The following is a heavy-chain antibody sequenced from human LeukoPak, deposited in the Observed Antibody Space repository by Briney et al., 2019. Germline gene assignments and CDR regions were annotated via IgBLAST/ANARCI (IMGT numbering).Heavy chain of an antibody. CDR1: GYSFTSYW. CDR2: IYPGDSDT. D-gene: IGHD2-2*01. Sequence: GESLKISCKGSGYSFTSYWIGWVRQMPGKGLEWMGIIYPGDSDTRYSPSFQGQVTTSADKSISTAYLQWSSLKASDTAMYYCAKGQLLFHRVKRGNWFDPWGQGTLVTVSS. J-gene: IGHJ5*02. V-gene: IGHV5-51*01. CDR3: AKGQLLFHRVKRGNWFDP.